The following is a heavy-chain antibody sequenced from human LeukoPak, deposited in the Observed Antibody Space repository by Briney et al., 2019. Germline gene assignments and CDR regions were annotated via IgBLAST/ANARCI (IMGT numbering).Heavy chain of an antibody. Sequence: AAVKLCCTASGYTFTGYYMHWVRQPPGQGLEYMGRINPISGGTVYAQKFQGRVTMTRDTSITTANMELTRLTSDDTAVYYCARYCSSTSCYSDYWGQ. J-gene: IGHJ4*02. CDR1: GYTFTGYY. V-gene: IGHV1-2*06. D-gene: IGHD2-2*01. CDR3: ARYCSSTSCYSDY. CDR2: INPISGGT.